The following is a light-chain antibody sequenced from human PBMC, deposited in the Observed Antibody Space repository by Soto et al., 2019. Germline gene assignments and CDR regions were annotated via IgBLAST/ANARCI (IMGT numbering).Light chain of an antibody. CDR3: QKYNSAPRT. CDR1: QSVSNNY. Sequence: EIVLTQSPGTLSLSPGERATLSCRASQSVSNNYLAWYQQKPGQAPRLLIYGASNRATGIPDRFSGSGSGTDFTLTISSLEPEDVATYYCQKYNSAPRTFGQGTKVDIK. J-gene: IGKJ1*01. CDR2: GAS. V-gene: IGKV3-20*01.